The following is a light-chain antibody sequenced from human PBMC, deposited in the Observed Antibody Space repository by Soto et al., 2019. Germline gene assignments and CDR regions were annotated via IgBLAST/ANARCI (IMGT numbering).Light chain of an antibody. J-gene: IGKJ1*01. Sequence: QSSATLSVSPGEIATISFSAIRSFSSNLAWYQQKPGQAHRLIIYGESTRATGIKDRFSGSGSGTDFTITIRRLETEDFVVYYCKEYGSSLRKVGKGSQVDIK. V-gene: IGKV3-20*01. CDR3: KEYGSSLRK. CDR1: RSFSSN. CDR2: GES.